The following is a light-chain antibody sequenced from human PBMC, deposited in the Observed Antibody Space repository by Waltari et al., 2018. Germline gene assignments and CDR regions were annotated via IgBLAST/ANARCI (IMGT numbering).Light chain of an antibody. CDR1: TSDIGAYDL. J-gene: IGLJ2*01. V-gene: IGLV2-14*01. CDR2: EVK. Sequence: HSALTQPASVSGSPGQSISISCAGTTSDIGAYDLVPWYQKYPGKAPKPSIYEVKNRPSEISPRFSASKSGDTASLTISGLQAEDEAEYYCASYVNSFALVFGGGTKVSVL. CDR3: ASYVNSFALV.